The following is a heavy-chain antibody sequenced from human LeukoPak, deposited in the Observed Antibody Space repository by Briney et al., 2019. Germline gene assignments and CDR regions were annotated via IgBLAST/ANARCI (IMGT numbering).Heavy chain of an antibody. CDR2: IYHSGST. D-gene: IGHD3-22*01. CDR1: GGSISSGSYY. V-gene: IGHV4-39*07. CDR3: ARASSPYHYDSSGTLFEY. Sequence: SQTLSLTCTVSGGSISSGSYYWSWIRQPPGKGLEWIGSIYHSGSTYDNPSLKSRVTISVDTSKNQFSLRLSSVTAADTAVYYCARASSPYHYDSSGTLFEYWGQGTLVTVSS. J-gene: IGHJ4*02.